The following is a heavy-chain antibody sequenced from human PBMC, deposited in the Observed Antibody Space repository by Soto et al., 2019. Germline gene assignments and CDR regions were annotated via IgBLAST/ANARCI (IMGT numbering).Heavy chain of an antibody. CDR2: IYYSGST. J-gene: IGHJ6*03. CDR1: GGSISSGGYY. CDR3: ARGFSVTNYYYCYMDV. Sequence: SETLSLTCTVSGGSISSGGYYWSWIRQHPGKGLEWIGYIYYSGSTYYNPSLKSRVTISVDTSKNQFSLKLSSVTAADTAVYYCARGFSVTNYYYCYMDVWGKGTTVTVSS. V-gene: IGHV4-31*03. D-gene: IGHD4-4*01.